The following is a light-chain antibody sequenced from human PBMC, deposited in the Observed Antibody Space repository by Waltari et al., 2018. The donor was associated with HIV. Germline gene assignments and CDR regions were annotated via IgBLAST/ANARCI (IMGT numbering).Light chain of an antibody. Sequence: QTVLTQPPSASGTPGQMVTISCSGGSSYIGRKTVDWSQQVPGMAPKLLSYSDDQRPSGTPDRFSGSKSGTSASLAVSGLQSEDEADYYCAAWDDSLNVWVFGGGTKLTVL. V-gene: IGLV1-44*01. J-gene: IGLJ3*02. CDR1: SSYIGRKT. CDR2: SDD. CDR3: AAWDDSLNVWV.